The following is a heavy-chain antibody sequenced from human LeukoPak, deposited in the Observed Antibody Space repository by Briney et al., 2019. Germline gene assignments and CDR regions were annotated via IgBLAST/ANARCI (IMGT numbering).Heavy chain of an antibody. Sequence: ASVKVSCKVSGYTLTELSMQWVRQAPGKGLEWMGGFDPEDGETIYAQKFQGRVTMTEDTSTDTAYMELSSLRSEDTAVYYCATERGNFWSGYYVSWGFDYWGQGTLVTVSS. J-gene: IGHJ4*02. D-gene: IGHD3-3*01. CDR2: FDPEDGET. V-gene: IGHV1-24*01. CDR1: GYTLTELS. CDR3: ATERGNFWSGYYVSWGFDY.